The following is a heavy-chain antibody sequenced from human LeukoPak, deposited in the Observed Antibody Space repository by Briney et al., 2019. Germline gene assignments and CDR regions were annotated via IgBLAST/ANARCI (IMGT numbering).Heavy chain of an antibody. CDR1: GFTFSSYS. Sequence: PGRSLRLSCAASGFTFSSYSMNWVRQAPGKGLEWVSYISSSSSTIYYADSVKGRFTISRDNAKNSLYLQMNSLRDEDAAVYYCARGVGDGPSPFGYYYYGMDVWGQGTTVTVSS. CDR2: ISSSSSTI. CDR3: ARGVGDGPSPFGYYYYGMDV. J-gene: IGHJ6*02. V-gene: IGHV3-48*02. D-gene: IGHD3-10*01.